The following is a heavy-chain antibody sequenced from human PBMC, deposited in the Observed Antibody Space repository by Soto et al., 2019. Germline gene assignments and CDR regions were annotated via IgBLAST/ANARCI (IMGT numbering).Heavy chain of an antibody. J-gene: IGHJ4*02. CDR2: INPSGGST. V-gene: IGHV1-46*01. Sequence: ASVKVSCKASGYTFASYYMHWVRQAPGQGLEWMGIINPSGGSTNYAQKFQGRVTMTRDTSTSTVYMELSSLRSEDTAVFYCARAYSGSSSYDYWGQGTLVTVSS. CDR3: ARAYSGSSSYDY. CDR1: GYTFASYY. D-gene: IGHD1-26*01.